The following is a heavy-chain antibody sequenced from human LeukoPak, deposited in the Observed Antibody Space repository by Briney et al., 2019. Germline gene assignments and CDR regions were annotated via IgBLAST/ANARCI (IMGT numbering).Heavy chain of an antibody. CDR3: ARGRLWFGEFDAFDI. CDR1: GYSISSGYY. J-gene: IGHJ3*02. V-gene: IGHV4-38-2*02. Sequence: SETLSLTCTVSGYSISSGYYWGWIRQPPGKGLEWIGSIYHSGSTYYNPSLKSRVTISVDTSKNQFSLKLSSVTAADTAVYYCARGRLWFGEFDAFDIWGQGAMVTVSS. CDR2: IYHSGST. D-gene: IGHD3-10*01.